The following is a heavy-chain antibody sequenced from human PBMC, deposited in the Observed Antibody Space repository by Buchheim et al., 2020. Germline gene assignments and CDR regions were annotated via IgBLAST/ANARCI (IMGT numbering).Heavy chain of an antibody. CDR3: ARGSPEGDLDY. D-gene: IGHD3-10*01. V-gene: IGHV3-74*03. CDR2: INSEGTNT. Sequence: EVQLVESGGGLVQPGGSLRLSCAASGFTFSSYSMYWFRQAPGKGLVWVAEINSEGTNTTYADSVKGQITISRDNAKNTLYFQINNLRVEDTAVNYCARGSPEGDLDYWGQGTL. J-gene: IGHJ4*02. CDR1: GFTFSSYS.